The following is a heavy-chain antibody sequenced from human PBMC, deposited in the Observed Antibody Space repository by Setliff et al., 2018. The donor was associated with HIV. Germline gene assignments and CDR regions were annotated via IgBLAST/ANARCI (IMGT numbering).Heavy chain of an antibody. CDR1: GGSISGSYYY. V-gene: IGHV4-39*07. Sequence: KPSETLSLTCTVSGGSISGSYYYWGWIRQPPGKGLEWIGSIYYSGSTYYNPSLKSRVTISVDTSKKKFSLKLTSMTATDTAVYYCASEKKAWSVSDSFYEYWGQGVPVTVSS. J-gene: IGHJ4*02. CDR3: ASEKKAWSVSDSFYEY. CDR2: IYYSGST. D-gene: IGHD3-3*01.